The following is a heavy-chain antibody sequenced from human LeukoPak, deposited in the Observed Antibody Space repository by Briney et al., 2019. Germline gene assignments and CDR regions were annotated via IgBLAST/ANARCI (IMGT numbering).Heavy chain of an antibody. Sequence: GGSLRLSCAASGFTFSSYAMSWVRLAPGKGLEWVSAISGSGGSTYYAGSVKGRLTISRDNSKNTLYLQMNSLRAEDTAVYYCAKGVIRFLEWALDYWGQGTLVTVSS. CDR1: GFTFSSYA. D-gene: IGHD3-3*01. CDR3: AKGVIRFLEWALDY. V-gene: IGHV3-23*01. J-gene: IGHJ4*02. CDR2: ISGSGGST.